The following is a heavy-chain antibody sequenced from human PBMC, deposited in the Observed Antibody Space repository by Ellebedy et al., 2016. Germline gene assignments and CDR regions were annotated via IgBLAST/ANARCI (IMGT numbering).Heavy chain of an antibody. Sequence: GESLKISCAASGFTFSSYAMHWVRQAPGKGLEWVAVISYDGSNKYYADSVKGRFTISRDNAKNSLYLQMNSLRAEDTAVYYCARDPDTLGYWGQGTLVTVSS. V-gene: IGHV3-30*04. CDR1: GFTFSSYA. D-gene: IGHD7-27*01. J-gene: IGHJ4*02. CDR3: ARDPDTLGY. CDR2: ISYDGSNK.